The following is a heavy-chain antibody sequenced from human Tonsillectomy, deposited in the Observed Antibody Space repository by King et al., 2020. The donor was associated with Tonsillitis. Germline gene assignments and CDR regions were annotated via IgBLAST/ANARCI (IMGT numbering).Heavy chain of an antibody. J-gene: IGHJ3*01. V-gene: IGHV3-21*04. D-gene: IGHD3-10*01. CDR3: ARDRETYGSGSYAFDV. CDR2: DSYISTYL. Sequence: VQLVVSGGGLVKPGGALILSYVASGFTVNTYTLNWVLLAPRGGLEMVSSDSYISTYLLYVDSVKGRFTISRDNAKDILYLQMNSLRVEDTAVYYCARDRETYGSGSYAFDVWGQGTMVTVSS. CDR1: GFTVNTYT.